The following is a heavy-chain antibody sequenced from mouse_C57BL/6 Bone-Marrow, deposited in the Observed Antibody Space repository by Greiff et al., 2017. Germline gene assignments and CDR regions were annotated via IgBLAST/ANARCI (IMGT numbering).Heavy chain of an antibody. V-gene: IGHV2-2*01. J-gene: IGHJ4*01. Sequence: QVQLQQSGPGLVQPSQSLSITCTVSGFSLTSYGVHWVRQSPGKGLEWLGVIWSGGSTDYNAAFISRLSISKDNSKSQVFFKMNSLQADDTAIYYCASIYYDPHYYAMDYWGQGTSVTVSS. CDR2: IWSGGST. D-gene: IGHD2-4*01. CDR3: ASIYYDPHYYAMDY. CDR1: GFSLTSYG.